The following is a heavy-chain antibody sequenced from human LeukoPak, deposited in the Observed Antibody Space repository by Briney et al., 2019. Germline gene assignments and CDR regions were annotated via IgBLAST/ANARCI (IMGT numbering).Heavy chain of an antibody. J-gene: IGHJ2*01. V-gene: IGHV4-59*01. CDR1: GGSINTYY. CDR3: ARSDRHLWYFDL. CDR2: VYYSGTT. Sequence: SETLSLTCTVSGGSINTYYWSWIRQPPGKGLEWIGYVYYSGTTNYKYKSSLKSRVTISVDTSKNQFSLRLSSVTAADTAVYYCARSDRHLWYFDLWGRGTLVTVSS.